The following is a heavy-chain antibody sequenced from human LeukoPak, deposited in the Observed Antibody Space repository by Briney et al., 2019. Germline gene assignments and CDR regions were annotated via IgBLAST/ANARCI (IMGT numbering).Heavy chain of an antibody. V-gene: IGHV4-59*01. CDR1: GFTFSSYW. CDR2: IFYSGTT. CDR3: ARGELELGWYFDY. J-gene: IGHJ4*02. Sequence: GSLRLSCVASGFTFSSYWMSWVRQPPGKGLEWIGFIFYSGTTNYNPSLKSRVTISVDTSKNQFSLKLSSVTAADTAVYYCARGELELGWYFDYWGQGTLVTVSS. D-gene: IGHD1-7*01.